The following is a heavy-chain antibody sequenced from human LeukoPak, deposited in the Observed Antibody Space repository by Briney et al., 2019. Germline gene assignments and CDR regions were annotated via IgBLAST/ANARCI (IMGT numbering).Heavy chain of an antibody. Sequence: ASVRVSCKASGYTFTSYGISWVRQAPGQGLEWMGWISAYNGNTNYAQKLQGRVTMTTDTSTSTAYMELKSLRSDDTAVYYCARGSYGSGSSYRYYYYGMDVWGQGTTVTVSS. J-gene: IGHJ6*02. V-gene: IGHV1-18*01. CDR2: ISAYNGNT. CDR3: ARGSYGSGSSYRYYYYGMDV. D-gene: IGHD3-10*01. CDR1: GYTFTSYG.